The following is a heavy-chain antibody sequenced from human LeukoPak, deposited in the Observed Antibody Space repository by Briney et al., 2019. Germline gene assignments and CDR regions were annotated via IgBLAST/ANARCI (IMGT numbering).Heavy chain of an antibody. CDR3: ATTRENVNIVVVTAMKYYFDY. J-gene: IGHJ4*02. CDR1: GGTFSSYA. V-gene: IGHV1-69*13. CDR2: IIPIFGTA. Sequence: ASVKVSCKASGGTFSSYAISWVRQAPGQGLEWMGGIIPIFGTANYAQKFQGRVTITADESTSTAYMELSSLRSEDTAVYYCATTRENVNIVVVTAMKYYFDYWGQGTLVTVSS. D-gene: IGHD2-21*02.